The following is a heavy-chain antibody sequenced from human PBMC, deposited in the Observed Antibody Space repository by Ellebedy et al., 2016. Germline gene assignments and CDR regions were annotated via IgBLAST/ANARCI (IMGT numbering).Heavy chain of an antibody. CDR1: GFTFSNYW. V-gene: IGHV3-23*01. Sequence: GESLKIFXAASGFTFSNYWMHWVRQAPGKGLVWVSAISGSGGSTYYADSVKGRFTISRDNSKNTLYLQMNSLRAEDTAVYYCAKDREYSSSWYLGFLYYFDYWGQGTLVTVSS. CDR2: ISGSGGST. J-gene: IGHJ4*02. D-gene: IGHD6-13*01. CDR3: AKDREYSSSWYLGFLYYFDY.